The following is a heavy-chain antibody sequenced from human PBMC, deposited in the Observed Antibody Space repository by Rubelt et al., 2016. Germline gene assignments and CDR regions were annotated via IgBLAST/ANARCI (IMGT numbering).Heavy chain of an antibody. Sequence: QVQLVESGGGVVQPGGSLRLSCAASGFTFSPYTMHWVALLSYDGGHEFYADSVKGRFTISRDNSKKTVSLQRNSLRPDDTAIYYCARSDSGSGHDYWGQGTLVTVSS. CDR2: LSYDGGHE. CDR1: GFTFSPYT. V-gene: IGHV3-30*01. J-gene: IGHJ4*02. CDR3: ARSDSGSGHDY. D-gene: IGHD5-12*01.